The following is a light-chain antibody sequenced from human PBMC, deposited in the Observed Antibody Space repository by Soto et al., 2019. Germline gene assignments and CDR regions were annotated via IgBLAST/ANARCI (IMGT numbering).Light chain of an antibody. CDR3: QQYNTYST. CDR2: DAS. J-gene: IGKJ1*01. CDR1: QSITNW. Sequence: DIQMTQSPSSLSSSVADRFTITSRASQSITNWLAWYQQKPGKAPKLLIYDASSLESGVPSRFSGGGFGTEFTLTINSLQPDDFATYYCQQYNTYSTFGQGTKVDIK. V-gene: IGKV1-5*01.